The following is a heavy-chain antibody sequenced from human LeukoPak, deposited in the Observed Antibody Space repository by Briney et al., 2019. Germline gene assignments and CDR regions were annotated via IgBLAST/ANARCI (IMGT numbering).Heavy chain of an antibody. CDR3: ASTQTLDY. Sequence: PGGSLRLSCVASGFSFSSYWMSWVRQAPGKGLEWVANIKHDESEKYYVDSVKGRFTISRGNAKNLLYLQMNSLRAEDTAVYYCASTQTLDYWGQGTLVTVSS. CDR1: GFSFSSYW. D-gene: IGHD2/OR15-2a*01. CDR2: IKHDESEK. V-gene: IGHV3-7*01. J-gene: IGHJ4*02.